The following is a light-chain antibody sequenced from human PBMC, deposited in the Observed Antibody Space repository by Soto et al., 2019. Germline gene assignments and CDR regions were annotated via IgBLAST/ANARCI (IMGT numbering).Light chain of an antibody. J-gene: IGLJ1*01. CDR2: EVN. CDR3: CSYAGSSTYV. V-gene: IGLV2-8*01. CDR1: SSYVGGYNY. Sequence: QSVLTQPPSASGSPGQSVTISCTGTSSYVGGYNYVSWYQQHPGKAPKLMIYEVNKRPSGVSNRFSGSKSGNTASLTVSGLQAEDEADYYCCSYAGSSTYVFGTGTKVTVL.